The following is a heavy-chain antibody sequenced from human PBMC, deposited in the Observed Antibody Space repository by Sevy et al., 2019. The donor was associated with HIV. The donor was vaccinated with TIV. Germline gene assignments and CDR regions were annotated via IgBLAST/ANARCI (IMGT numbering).Heavy chain of an antibody. V-gene: IGHV3-23*01. CDR1: GFTFSSYA. CDR3: AKGAYYYDSSGYRKFDY. J-gene: IGHJ4*02. D-gene: IGHD3-22*01. Sequence: GGSLRLSCAASGFTFSSYAMSWVRQAPGKGLEWVSAISGSGGSTYYADSVKGRFTISRDNSENTLYLQMNSLRAEDTAVYYCAKGAYYYDSSGYRKFDYWGQGTLVTVSS. CDR2: ISGSGGST.